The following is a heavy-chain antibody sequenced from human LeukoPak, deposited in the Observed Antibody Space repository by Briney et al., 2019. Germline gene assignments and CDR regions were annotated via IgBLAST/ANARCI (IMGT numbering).Heavy chain of an antibody. CDR1: GYTFTSYY. Sequence: ASVKVSCKASGYTFTSYYMHWVRQAPGQGLEWMGIINPSGGSTSYAQKFQGRVTMTSDTSTSTVYMELSSLRSEDTAVYYCARSFSPAGYFDYWGQGTLVTVSS. V-gene: IGHV1-46*01. J-gene: IGHJ4*02. CDR2: INPSGGST. CDR3: ARSFSPAGYFDY. D-gene: IGHD3-3*01.